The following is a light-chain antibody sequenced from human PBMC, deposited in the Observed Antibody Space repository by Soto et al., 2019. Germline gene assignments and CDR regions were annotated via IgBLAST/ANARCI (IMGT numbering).Light chain of an antibody. CDR1: QSVSSSY. CDR3: QQYGSSRTWT. V-gene: IGKV3-20*01. J-gene: IGKJ1*01. CDR2: GAS. Sequence: EIVLTQSPGTLSLPPVERATLSCMASQSVSSSYLAWYQQKPGQAPRLLIYGASSRATGIPDRFSGSGSGTDFTLTISRLEPEDFAVYYRQQYGSSRTWTFGQGTKVDIK.